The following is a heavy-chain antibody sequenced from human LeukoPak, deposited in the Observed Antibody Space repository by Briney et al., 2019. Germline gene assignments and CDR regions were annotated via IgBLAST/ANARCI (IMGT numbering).Heavy chain of an antibody. J-gene: IGHJ4*02. CDR2: INHSGST. CDR1: GGSFSGYY. Sequence: SETLSLTCAAYGGSFSGYYWSWIRQPPGKGLEWIGEINHSGSTNYNPSLKSRVTISVDTSKNQFSLKLSSVTAADTAVYYCARGRKWWELLGYYFDYWGQGTLVTVSS. D-gene: IGHD1-26*01. CDR3: ARGRKWWELLGYYFDY. V-gene: IGHV4-34*01.